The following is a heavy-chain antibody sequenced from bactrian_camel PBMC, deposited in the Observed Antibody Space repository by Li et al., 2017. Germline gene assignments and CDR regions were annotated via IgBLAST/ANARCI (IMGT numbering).Heavy chain of an antibody. CDR1: GFTFSRFD. CDR2: ISSGGGAT. D-gene: IGHD1*01. J-gene: IGHJ6*01. Sequence: QLVESGGGSVQSGGSLRLACVGSGFTFSRFDMTWVRQAPGKGLEWVSRISSGGGATYYADSVKGRFAISQDTAKNTVYLQMNSLKPEDTAVYYCAAGRPLLPYSGSWCIGRGFGWWGQGTQVTVS. CDR3: AAGRPLLPYSGSWCIGRGFGW. V-gene: IGHV3S40*01.